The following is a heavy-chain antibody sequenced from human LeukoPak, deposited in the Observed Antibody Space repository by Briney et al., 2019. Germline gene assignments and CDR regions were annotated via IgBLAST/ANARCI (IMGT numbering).Heavy chain of an antibody. V-gene: IGHV3-48*03. CDR2: ISSSGSTI. J-gene: IGHJ6*04. CDR3: AELGITMIGGV. CDR1: GFTFSDYE. Sequence: GGSLRLSCAASGFTFSDYEMNWVRQAPGKGLEWVSYISSSGSTIYYADSVKGRFTISRDNAKNSLYLQMNSLRAEDTAVYYCAELGITMIGGVWGKGTTVTISS. D-gene: IGHD3-10*02.